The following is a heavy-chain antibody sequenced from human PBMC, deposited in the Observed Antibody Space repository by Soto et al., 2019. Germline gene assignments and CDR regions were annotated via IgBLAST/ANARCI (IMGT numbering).Heavy chain of an antibody. CDR2: IIPIFGTA. CDR1: GGTFSSYA. D-gene: IGHD2-8*01. V-gene: IGHV1-69*13. J-gene: IGHJ6*02. Sequence: SVKVSCKASGGTFSSYAISWVRQAPGQGLEWMGGIIPIFGTANYAQKFQGRVTITADESTSTAYMELSSLRSEDTAVYYCARDRGYCTNGVCDYYYYYGMDVWGQGTTVTVSS. CDR3: ARDRGYCTNGVCDYYYYYGMDV.